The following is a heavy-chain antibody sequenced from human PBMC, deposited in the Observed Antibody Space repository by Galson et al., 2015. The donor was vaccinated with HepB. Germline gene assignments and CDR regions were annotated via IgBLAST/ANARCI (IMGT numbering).Heavy chain of an antibody. J-gene: IGHJ3*02. Sequence: SVKVSCKASGYSFTTSPLHWVRQAPGQSLEWMGWLNAGNGDTKYSQKFQDRVSITGDSSAGTAYMELYNLKSEDTAVYYCARKLVGHDAFDIWGQGTLVTVSS. CDR3: ARKLVGHDAFDI. CDR1: GYSFTTSP. D-gene: IGHD2-21*01. CDR2: LNAGNGDT. V-gene: IGHV1-3*01.